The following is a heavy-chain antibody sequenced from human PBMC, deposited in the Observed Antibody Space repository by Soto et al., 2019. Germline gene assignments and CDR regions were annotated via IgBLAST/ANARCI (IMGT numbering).Heavy chain of an antibody. Sequence: PGGSLRLSCAASGFTFSSYAMSWVRQAPGKGLEWVSAISGSGGSTYYADSVKGRFTVSRDNSKNTVYLQMNSLRAEDTAVYYCASAYESSGYFYYWGQGTLVTVSS. CDR3: ASAYESSGYFYY. CDR1: GFTFSSYA. J-gene: IGHJ4*02. D-gene: IGHD3-22*01. V-gene: IGHV3-23*01. CDR2: ISGSGGST.